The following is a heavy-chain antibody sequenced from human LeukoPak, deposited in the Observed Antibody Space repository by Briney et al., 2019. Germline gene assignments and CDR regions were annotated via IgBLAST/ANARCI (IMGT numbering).Heavy chain of an antibody. Sequence: PSETLSLTCTVSGGSINSGSYYWGWVRQPPGKGLEWIGSFFYTGRNYHYNPSLRSRVSFSIDTSKNQFSLKLSSVTAADTAVYYCARRLGYSYGYEFIGYFDYWGQGTLVTVSS. CDR2: FFYTGRN. V-gene: IGHV4-39*01. J-gene: IGHJ4*02. D-gene: IGHD5-18*01. CDR3: ARRLGYSYGYEFIGYFDY. CDR1: GGSINSGSYY.